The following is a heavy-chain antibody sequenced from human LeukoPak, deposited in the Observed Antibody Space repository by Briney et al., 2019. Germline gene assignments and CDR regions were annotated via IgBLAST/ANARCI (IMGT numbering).Heavy chain of an antibody. CDR2: INHSGST. V-gene: IGHV4-34*01. CDR3: ARVGEWLLYYYYYYMDV. D-gene: IGHD3-16*01. Sequence: SETLSLTCAVYGGSFSGYYWSWIRQPPGKGLEWIGEINHSGSTNYNPSLKSRVTISVDTSKNQFSLKLSSVTAADTAVHYCARVGEWLLYYYYYYMDVWGKGTTVTVSS. CDR1: GGSFSGYY. J-gene: IGHJ6*03.